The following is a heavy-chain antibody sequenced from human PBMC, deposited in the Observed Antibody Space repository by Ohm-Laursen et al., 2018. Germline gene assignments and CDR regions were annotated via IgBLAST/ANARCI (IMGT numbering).Heavy chain of an antibody. CDR3: ARSFDTYYFDL. V-gene: IGHV4-4*07. D-gene: IGHD3-16*01. CDR1: DDSISSYF. Sequence: SETLSLTCCVSDDSISSYFWSWIRQPAGKGLEWIGRIHSSGNTNYNPSLKSRVTMSIDTSKSQFSLKVNSVTAADTAVYYCARSFDTYYFDLWGQGTLVTVSS. CDR2: IHSSGNT. J-gene: IGHJ4*02.